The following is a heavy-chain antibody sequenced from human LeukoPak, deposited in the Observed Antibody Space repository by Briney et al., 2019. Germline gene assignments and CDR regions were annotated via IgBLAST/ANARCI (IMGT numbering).Heavy chain of an antibody. D-gene: IGHD6-19*01. V-gene: IGHV3-30*14. CDR1: GFTFNSFS. CDR3: AREGYTNGWYRN. J-gene: IGHJ4*02. Sequence: GGSLRLSCATSGFTFNSFSMHWVRQAPGKGLEWVAIISYDGSTKSYADSVKGRFTISRDNSKNTLYLQMNSLRAEDTAVYFCAREGYTNGWYRNWGQGTLVTVSS. CDR2: ISYDGSTK.